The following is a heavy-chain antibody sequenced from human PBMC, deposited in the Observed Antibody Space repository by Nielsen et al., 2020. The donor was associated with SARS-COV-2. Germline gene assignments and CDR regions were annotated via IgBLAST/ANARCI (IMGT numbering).Heavy chain of an antibody. D-gene: IGHD5-12*01. CDR2: INPNSGGT. Sequence: ASVKVSCKASGYTFTGYYMHWVRQATGQGLEWMGRINPNSGGTNYAQKFQGRVTMTRDTSISTAYMELSRLRSDDTAVYYCAREDLVATIFNYYYGMDVWGQGTTVTVSS. J-gene: IGHJ6*02. CDR3: AREDLVATIFNYYYGMDV. CDR1: GYTFTGYY. V-gene: IGHV1-2*06.